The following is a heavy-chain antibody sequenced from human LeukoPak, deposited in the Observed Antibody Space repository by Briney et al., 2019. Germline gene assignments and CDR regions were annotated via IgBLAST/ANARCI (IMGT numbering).Heavy chain of an antibody. Sequence: PGGSLRLSCAASGFTFSSYAMSWVRQAPGKGLEWVSAISGSGGSTYYADSVKGRFTISRDNSKNTLYLQMNSLRAEDTAVYYCAKASRGSSSPRGWFDPWGQGTLVTVSS. CDR3: AKASRGSSSPRGWFDP. V-gene: IGHV3-23*01. CDR2: ISGSGGST. CDR1: GFTFSSYA. D-gene: IGHD6-6*01. J-gene: IGHJ5*02.